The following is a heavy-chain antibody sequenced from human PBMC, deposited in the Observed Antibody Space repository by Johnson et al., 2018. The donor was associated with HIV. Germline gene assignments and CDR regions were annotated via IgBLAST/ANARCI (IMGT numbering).Heavy chain of an antibody. CDR3: ARDRVVTVDTAMGYDAFDI. CDR1: GFTFDDYA. Sequence: VQLVESGGGLVQPGRSLRLSCAASGFTFDDYAMSWVRQAPGKGLEWVSGINWNGGSTGYADSVKGRFTISRDNAKNSLYLQMNSLRAEDTALYYCARDRVVTVDTAMGYDAFDIWGQGTMVTVSS. CDR2: INWNGGST. V-gene: IGHV3-20*04. J-gene: IGHJ3*02. D-gene: IGHD5-18*01.